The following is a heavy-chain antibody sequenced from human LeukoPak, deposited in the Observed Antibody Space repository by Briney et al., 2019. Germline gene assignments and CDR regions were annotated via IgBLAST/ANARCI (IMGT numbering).Heavy chain of an antibody. J-gene: IGHJ2*01. V-gene: IGHV3-21*01. Sequence: PGGSLRLSCAASGFTFSSYTMHWVRQAPGKGLEWVSSISPSSSYIKYADSLKGRFTISRDNARDSLYLQMNSLRAGETAVYYCARADCGGDCAHWYLDLWGRGTLVTVSS. CDR3: ARADCGGDCAHWYLDL. CDR1: GFTFSSYT. D-gene: IGHD2-21*02. CDR2: ISPSSSYI.